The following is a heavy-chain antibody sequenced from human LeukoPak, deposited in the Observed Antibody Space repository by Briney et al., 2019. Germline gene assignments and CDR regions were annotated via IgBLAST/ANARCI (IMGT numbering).Heavy chain of an antibody. Sequence: PSETLSLTCTVSGGSISSYHWSWIRQPPGKGLECIGYIYYSGSTHYNPSLKSRVTISVDTSKNQFSLKLSSVTAADTAVYYCARGRGYGDYGVDYWGQGTLVTVSS. V-gene: IGHV4-59*01. CDR2: IYYSGST. CDR1: GGSISSYH. J-gene: IGHJ4*02. CDR3: ARGRGYGDYGVDY. D-gene: IGHD4-17*01.